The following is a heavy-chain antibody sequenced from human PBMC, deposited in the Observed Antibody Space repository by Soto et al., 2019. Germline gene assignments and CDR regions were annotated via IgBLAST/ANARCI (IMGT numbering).Heavy chain of an antibody. CDR3: AGTTVTAFDN. CDR1: GGSISSSSYY. V-gene: IGHV4-39*01. Sequence: PSETLSLTCTVSGGSISSSSYYWGWIRQPPGKGLEWIGSIYYSGSTYYNPSLKSRVTISVDTSKNQFSLKLSSVTAADTAVYYCAGTTVTAFDNWGQGTLVTVSS. D-gene: IGHD4-17*01. CDR2: IYYSGST. J-gene: IGHJ4*02.